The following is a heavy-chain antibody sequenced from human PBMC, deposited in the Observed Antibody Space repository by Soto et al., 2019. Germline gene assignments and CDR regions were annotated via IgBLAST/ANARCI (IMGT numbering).Heavy chain of an antibody. Sequence: EVQLLESGGGLVQPGGSLRLSCAASGLTFSNYYMNWVRQAPGKGLEWVSVVSGSGAIIYYADSVKGRFTITRDNSKNMLILQINSLRAGEMAVNFWAKGGGGLELRDWGQGTLVTVSS. CDR2: VSGSGAII. D-gene: IGHD1-7*01. V-gene: IGHV3-23*01. CDR1: GLTFSNYY. CDR3: AKGGGGLELRD. J-gene: IGHJ4*02.